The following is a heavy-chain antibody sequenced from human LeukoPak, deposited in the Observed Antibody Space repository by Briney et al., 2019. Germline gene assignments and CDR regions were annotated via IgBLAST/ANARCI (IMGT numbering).Heavy chain of an antibody. CDR1: LYSISSNYY. D-gene: IGHD3-22*01. Sequence: SETLSLTCTVSLYSISSNYYWGWIRQPPGKGLEWIGSIYHSGSTYYNPSLKSRVTISVDTSKNQFSLKLTSVTAADTAVYYCAGSSGYMSYWGQGTLVTVSS. J-gene: IGHJ4*02. CDR3: AGSSGYMSY. V-gene: IGHV4-38-2*02. CDR2: IYHSGST.